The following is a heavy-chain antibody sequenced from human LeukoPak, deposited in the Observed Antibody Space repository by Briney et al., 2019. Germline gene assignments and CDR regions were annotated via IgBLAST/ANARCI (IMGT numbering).Heavy chain of an antibody. CDR3: ARESLGIDENYYDSSGSYYFDY. V-gene: IGHV4-4*07. CDR2: IYTSGST. J-gene: IGHJ4*02. CDR1: GGSISSYY. Sequence: SETLSLTCTVSGGSISSYYWSWIRQPAGKGLEWIGRIYTSGSTNYNPSLKSRVTMSVDTSKNQLSLKLSSVTAADTAVYYCARESLGIDENYYDSSGSYYFDYWGQGTLVTVSS. D-gene: IGHD3-22*01.